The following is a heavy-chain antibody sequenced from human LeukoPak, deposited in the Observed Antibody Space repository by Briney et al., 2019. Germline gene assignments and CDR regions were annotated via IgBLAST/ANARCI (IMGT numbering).Heavy chain of an antibody. D-gene: IGHD3-3*01. V-gene: IGHV4-39*01. Sequence: SETLSLTCTVSGGSISSSSYYWGWIRQPPGKGLEWIGSIYYSGSTYYNPSLKSRVTISVDTSKNQFSLKLSSVTAADTAVDYCARRDYDFWSGYPGAAFDIWGQGTMVTVSS. J-gene: IGHJ3*02. CDR1: GGSISSSSYY. CDR3: ARRDYDFWSGYPGAAFDI. CDR2: IYYSGST.